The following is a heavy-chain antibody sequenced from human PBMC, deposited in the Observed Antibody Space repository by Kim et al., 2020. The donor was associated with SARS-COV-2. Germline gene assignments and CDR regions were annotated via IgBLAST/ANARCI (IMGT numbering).Heavy chain of an antibody. D-gene: IGHD5-12*01. V-gene: IGHV1-46*01. Sequence: KFQGRVTMTRDTSTSTVYMELSSLRSEDTAVYYCARVPRRDGYNYYFDYWGQGTLVTVSS. J-gene: IGHJ4*02. CDR3: ARVPRRDGYNYYFDY.